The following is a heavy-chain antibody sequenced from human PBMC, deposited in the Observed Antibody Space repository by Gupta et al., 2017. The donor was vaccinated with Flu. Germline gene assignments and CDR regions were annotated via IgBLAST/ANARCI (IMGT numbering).Heavy chain of an antibody. V-gene: IGHV4-31*03. D-gene: IGHD3-10*01. CDR3: ARRGTYFFDF. Sequence: QMQLQESGPRLVKPSQTLSLTCTVSGGSLNVYSFFWSWIRQLPGKGLEWIGYVHSSGGTYYNPSLRSRLMISIDTSKNEFSLEMTSVTAADTAMYYCARRGTYFFDFWGQGALVTVSS. J-gene: IGHJ4*02. CDR1: GGSLNVYSFF. CDR2: VHSSGGT.